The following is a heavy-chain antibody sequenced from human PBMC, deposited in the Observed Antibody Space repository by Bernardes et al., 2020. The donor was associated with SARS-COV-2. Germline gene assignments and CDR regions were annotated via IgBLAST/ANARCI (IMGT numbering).Heavy chain of an antibody. CDR3: AAGPNWFDH. CDR2: IDVDGGGT. CDR1: GITFTSSA. Sequence: SVKVSCEASGITFTSSAVQWVRQARGQRLEWMGWIDVDGGGTNYAQKFQERVTITWAVSTRTAYMDLSSLSSEDTAVYYCAAGPNWFDHWGQGTLLTVSS. V-gene: IGHV1-58*01. J-gene: IGHJ5*02.